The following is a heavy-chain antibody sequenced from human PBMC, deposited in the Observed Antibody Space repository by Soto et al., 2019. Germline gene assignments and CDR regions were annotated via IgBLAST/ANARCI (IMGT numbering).Heavy chain of an antibody. CDR3: AKAMGELSPESDHS. V-gene: IGHV3-30*18. D-gene: IGHD3-16*02. CDR2: ISYDGGEK. J-gene: IGHJ4*02. CDR1: GFTFSYYN. Sequence: QVQLVESGGGVVQPGRSLRLSCAASGFTFSYYNMHWVRQAPGKGLEWVAVISYDGGEKYYADSVKGRFTISRDNSKNTLTLQMTSLRVDDTAVYYCAKAMGELSPESDHSWGQGTLITVSS.